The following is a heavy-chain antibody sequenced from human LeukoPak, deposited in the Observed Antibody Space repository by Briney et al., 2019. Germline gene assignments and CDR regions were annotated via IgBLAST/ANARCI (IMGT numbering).Heavy chain of an antibody. CDR2: IIPIFGTA. Sequence: ASVKVSCKASGGTFSSYAISWVRQAPGQGLEWMGGIIPIFGTANYAQKFQGRVTITADESTSTAYMELSSLRSEGTAVYYCARVGGRYDSSGSYFDYWGQGTLVTVSS. CDR3: ARVGGRYDSSGSYFDY. CDR1: GGTFSSYA. D-gene: IGHD3-22*01. J-gene: IGHJ4*02. V-gene: IGHV1-69*13.